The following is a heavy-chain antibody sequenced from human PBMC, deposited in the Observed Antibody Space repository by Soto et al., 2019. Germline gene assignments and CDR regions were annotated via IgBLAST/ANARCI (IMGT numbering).Heavy chain of an antibody. CDR2: INHSGST. V-gene: IGHV4-34*01. CDR1: GGSFSGYY. Sequence: PSETLSLTCAVYGGSFSGYYWSWIRQPPGKGLEWIGEINHSGSTNYNPSLKSRVTISVDTSKNQFSLKLSSVTAADTAVYYCARVLGLRFLEWLRPASSRFHPRGQATLVPVSS. CDR3: ARVLGLRFLEWLRPASSRFHP. D-gene: IGHD3-3*01. J-gene: IGHJ5*02.